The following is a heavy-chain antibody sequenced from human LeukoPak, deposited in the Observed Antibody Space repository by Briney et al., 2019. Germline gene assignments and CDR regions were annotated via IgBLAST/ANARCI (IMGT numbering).Heavy chain of an antibody. D-gene: IGHD6-13*01. J-gene: IGHJ3*02. V-gene: IGHV1-2*02. CDR3: ARGVGPVPAARFIAAAGKGQRGHDAFDI. CDR1: GYTFTGYY. Sequence: GASVKVSCKASGYTFTGYYMHWVRQAPGQGLEWMGWINPNSGGTNYAQKFQGRVTMTRDTSISTAYMELSRLRSDDTAVYYCARGVGPVPAARFIAAAGKGQRGHDAFDIWGQGTMVTVSS. CDR2: INPNSGGT.